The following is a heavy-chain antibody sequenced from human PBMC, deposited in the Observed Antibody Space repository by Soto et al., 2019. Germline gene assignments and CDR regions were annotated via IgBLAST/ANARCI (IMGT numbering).Heavy chain of an antibody. V-gene: IGHV1-3*01. Sequence: QVQLVQSGAEVKKPGASVKVSCKASGYTFTSYAMHWVRQAPGQRLEWMGWINAGNGNTKYSQKFQGRVTITRDTAARTAYMELSSLRSEDTAVYYCAGVGRAVADPGGYWGQGTLVTVSS. D-gene: IGHD6-19*01. CDR3: AGVGRAVADPGGY. CDR1: GYTFTSYA. J-gene: IGHJ4*02. CDR2: INAGNGNT.